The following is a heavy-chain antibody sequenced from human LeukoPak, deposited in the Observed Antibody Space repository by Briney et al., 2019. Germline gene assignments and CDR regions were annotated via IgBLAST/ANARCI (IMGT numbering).Heavy chain of an antibody. CDR3: ARDSDSSGYYRYFDY. CDR1: GFIVSSSY. Sequence: PGGSLRLSCATSGFIVSSSYMSWVRQAPGKGLEWVSVIYSGGSTYYADSVRGRFTISRDNSKNTLYLQMNSLRVEDTAVYYCARDSDSSGYYRYFDYWGQGSLVTVSS. CDR2: IYSGGST. D-gene: IGHD6-19*01. V-gene: IGHV3-53*01. J-gene: IGHJ4*02.